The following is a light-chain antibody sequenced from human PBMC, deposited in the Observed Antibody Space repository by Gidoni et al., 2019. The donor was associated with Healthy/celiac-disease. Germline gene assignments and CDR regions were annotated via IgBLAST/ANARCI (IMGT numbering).Light chain of an antibody. CDR2: AAS. V-gene: IGKV1-39*01. CDR1: ETIDKY. CDR3: QQTYYTIDSWT. J-gene: IGKJ1*01. Sequence: DIQMTQSPSSLSASVGDRVTIPCRASETIDKYLNWYQQKPGKAPKVLIYAASTLQSGVPSRFSGSGSGTYFTLTISSLQPEAFATYYCQQTYYTIDSWTFGQGTKVEI.